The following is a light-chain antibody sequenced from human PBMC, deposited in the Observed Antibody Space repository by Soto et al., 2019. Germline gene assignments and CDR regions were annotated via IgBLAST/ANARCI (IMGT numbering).Light chain of an antibody. CDR3: QQSFTTRPT. CDR1: QSISTY. CDR2: AAS. V-gene: IGKV1-39*01. Sequence: DIQMTQSPSSLSASVGDRVTITCRASQSISTYLNWYQQKPGKAPHLLIIAASSLQSGVPSRFSGSGSGTDFTLTISGLQPDDFASYYCQQSFTTRPTFGGGTKVEIK. J-gene: IGKJ4*01.